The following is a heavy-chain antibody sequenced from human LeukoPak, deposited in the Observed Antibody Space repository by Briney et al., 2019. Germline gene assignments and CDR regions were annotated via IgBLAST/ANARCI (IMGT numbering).Heavy chain of an antibody. Sequence: ASETLSLTCTVSGGAISSSNFYWGWIHQPPGKGLEWIGSVYYSGSTYYNPSLQSRVTISVDTSKNQFSLKLTSVTAADTAVYSCARRRADWVAFDIWGQGTMFTVSS. CDR1: GGAISSSNFY. CDR3: ARRRADWVAFDI. CDR2: VYYSGST. J-gene: IGHJ3*02. V-gene: IGHV4-39*01. D-gene: IGHD2-21*01.